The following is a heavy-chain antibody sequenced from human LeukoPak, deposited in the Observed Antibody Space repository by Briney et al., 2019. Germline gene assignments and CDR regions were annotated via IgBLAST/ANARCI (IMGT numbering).Heavy chain of an antibody. J-gene: IGHJ4*02. CDR3: ARPGLAAAGNFDY. Sequence: GASVKVSCKASGYTFTSYDINWVRQATGQGLEWMGWMNPNSGNTGYAQKFQGRVTMTRNTSTSTAYMELSSLRSEDTAVYYCARPGLAAAGNFDYWGQGTLVTVSS. V-gene: IGHV1-8*01. CDR1: GYTFTSYD. D-gene: IGHD6-13*01. CDR2: MNPNSGNT.